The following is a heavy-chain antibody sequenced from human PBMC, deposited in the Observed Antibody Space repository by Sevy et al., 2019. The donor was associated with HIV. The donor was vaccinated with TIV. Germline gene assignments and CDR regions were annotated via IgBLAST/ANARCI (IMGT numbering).Heavy chain of an antibody. Sequence: GGSLRLSCAASGLTLSSCGMHWARQAPGKGLEWVAVISYDGSNKYYAESVKGRFTISRDTSKNTLYLQMNSLRAEDTAVYCCAKDFTGFYGMDVWGQGTTVTVSS. CDR2: ISYDGSNK. V-gene: IGHV3-30*18. CDR3: AKDFTGFYGMDV. CDR1: GLTLSSCG. J-gene: IGHJ6*02. D-gene: IGHD3-9*01.